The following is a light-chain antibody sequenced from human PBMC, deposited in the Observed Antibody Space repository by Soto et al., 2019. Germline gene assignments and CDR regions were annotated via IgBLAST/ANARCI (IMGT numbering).Light chain of an antibody. J-gene: IGKJ1*01. Sequence: DIQMTHSPSSLSASVLYIVTITFRSSQGISNYLALYQQKPGTVPKLLISAASTLQTGVPSRFSGGGSGTAFTLTISSLQPEDVATYYCQKYNSAPWKFGQGTKVDIK. CDR1: QGISNY. CDR2: AAS. CDR3: QKYNSAPWK. V-gene: IGKV1-27*01.